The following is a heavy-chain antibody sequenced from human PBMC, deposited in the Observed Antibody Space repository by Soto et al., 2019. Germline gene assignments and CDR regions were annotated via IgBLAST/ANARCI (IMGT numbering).Heavy chain of an antibody. Sequence: QVQLVQSGAEVKKPGSSVKVSCKASGGTFSSYAISWVRQAPGQGLEWMGGIIPIFGTANYAQKFQGRVTITADESTSTAYMELRSLRSEDTAVYYCARDGGPNYYDSSGYYLGGAFDIWGQGTMVTVSS. V-gene: IGHV1-69*01. CDR1: GGTFSSYA. CDR3: ARDGGPNYYDSSGYYLGGAFDI. D-gene: IGHD3-22*01. J-gene: IGHJ3*02. CDR2: IIPIFGTA.